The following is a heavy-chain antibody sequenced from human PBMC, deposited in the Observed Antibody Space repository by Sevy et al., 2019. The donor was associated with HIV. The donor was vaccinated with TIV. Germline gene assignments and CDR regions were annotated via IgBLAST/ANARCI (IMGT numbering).Heavy chain of an antibody. Sequence: GGSLRLSCTASGFTFSNYEMNWVRQAPGKGLEWVSYITNSGSTIYYSDSGRGRFTVSRDNAKNSLYLQMNSLRAEDTAVYYCARDLPPSATTVAHFDYWGRGTLVTVSS. CDR3: ARDLPPSATTVAHFDY. CDR1: GFTFSNYE. D-gene: IGHD4-17*01. V-gene: IGHV3-48*03. CDR2: ITNSGSTI. J-gene: IGHJ4*02.